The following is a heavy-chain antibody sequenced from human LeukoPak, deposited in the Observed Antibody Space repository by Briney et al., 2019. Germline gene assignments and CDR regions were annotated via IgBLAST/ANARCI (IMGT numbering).Heavy chain of an antibody. Sequence: PGGSLRLSCGASGFIFNQYCMGWVRQAPGMGPEWVSYISTSGGSTYYSASAKGRFTISRDNARNSLFLQLSRLRAEDTAVYYCARDPRGDFVWGHRFDYWGQGVLVTVSS. D-gene: IGHD3-16*01. CDR3: ARDPRGDFVWGHRFDY. J-gene: IGHJ4*02. V-gene: IGHV3-11*01. CDR2: ISTSGGST. CDR1: GFIFNQYC.